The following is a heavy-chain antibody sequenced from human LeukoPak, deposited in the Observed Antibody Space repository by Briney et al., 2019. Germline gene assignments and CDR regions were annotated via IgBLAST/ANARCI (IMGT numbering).Heavy chain of an antibody. CDR1: GFTFSSYA. Sequence: GGSLRLSCAASGFTFSSYAMHWVRQAPGKGLEWVAVISYDGSNKYYADSVKGRFTISRDNSKNTLYLQMNSLRAEDTAVYYCANSLGSYGPFDYWGQGTLVTVSS. D-gene: IGHD5-18*01. V-gene: IGHV3-30*04. J-gene: IGHJ4*02. CDR3: ANSLGSYGPFDY. CDR2: ISYDGSNK.